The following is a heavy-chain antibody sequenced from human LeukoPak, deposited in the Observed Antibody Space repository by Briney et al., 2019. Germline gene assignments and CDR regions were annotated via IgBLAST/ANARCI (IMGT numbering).Heavy chain of an antibody. CDR3: AKFFDLPVVPAVTQLVGPHGAFDI. CDR1: GFTFSSYA. CDR2: ISGSGGST. J-gene: IGHJ3*02. V-gene: IGHV3-23*01. D-gene: IGHD2-2*01. Sequence: TGGSLRLSCAASGFTFSSYAMSWVRQAPGKGLEWVSAISGSGGSTYYADSVKGRFTISRDNSKNTLYLQMNSLRAEDTAVYYCAKFFDLPVVPAVTQLVGPHGAFDIWGQGTMVTVSS.